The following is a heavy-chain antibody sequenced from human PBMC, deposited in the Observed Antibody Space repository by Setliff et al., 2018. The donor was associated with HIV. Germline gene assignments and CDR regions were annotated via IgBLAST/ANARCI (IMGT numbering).Heavy chain of an antibody. CDR3: TRDSWRLRDS. J-gene: IGHJ4*02. Sequence: HPGGSLRLSCSVSGFTFGDYAMSWFRQAPGKGLEWVGFIRDKTYGETTEYGASVKGRFTISRDDSKSIAYLQMNSLKTEDTAMYYCTRDSWRLRDSWGQGTLVTVSS. CDR2: IRDKTYGETT. V-gene: IGHV3-49*03. CDR1: GFTFGDYA.